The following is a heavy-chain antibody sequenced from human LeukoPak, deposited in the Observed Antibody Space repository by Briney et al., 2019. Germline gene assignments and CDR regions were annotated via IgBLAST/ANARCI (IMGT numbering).Heavy chain of an antibody. Sequence: GGSLRLSCAASGFTIRNYNMNWVRQAPGKGLEWVSSISSSGSYIYYADSVKGRFTISRDNAKNSLYLQMNSLRAEDTAVYYCAKERGYSSSFFDYWGQGTLVTVSS. D-gene: IGHD6-13*01. CDR1: GFTIRNYN. CDR2: ISSSGSYI. J-gene: IGHJ4*02. CDR3: AKERGYSSSFFDY. V-gene: IGHV3-21*01.